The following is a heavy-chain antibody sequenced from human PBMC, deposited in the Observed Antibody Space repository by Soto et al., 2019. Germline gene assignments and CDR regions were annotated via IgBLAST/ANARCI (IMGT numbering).Heavy chain of an antibody. J-gene: IGHJ4*02. V-gene: IGHV3-23*01. CDR2: ISGSGGST. D-gene: IGHD2-8*01. CDR1: GFTFSSYA. Sequence: GGSLRLSCAASGFTFSSYAMSWVRQAPGKGLEWVSAISGSGGSTYYADSVKGRFTISRDNSKNTLYLQMNSLRAEDTAVYYCARGQWWRPNYFDYWGQGTLVTVSS. CDR3: ARGQWWRPNYFDY.